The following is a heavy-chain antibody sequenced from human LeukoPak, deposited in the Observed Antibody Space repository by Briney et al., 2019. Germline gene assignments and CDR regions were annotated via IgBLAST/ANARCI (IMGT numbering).Heavy chain of an antibody. CDR2: ISYDGSNK. Sequence: GGSLRLSCAASGFTFSSYWMHWVRQAPGKGLEWVAVISYDGSNKYYADSVKGRFTISRDNSKNTLYLQMNSLRAEDTAVYYCARDPSGVRDPPLYYFDYWGQGTLVTVSS. CDR1: GFTFSSYW. J-gene: IGHJ4*02. D-gene: IGHD3-3*01. V-gene: IGHV3-30*03. CDR3: ARDPSGVRDPPLYYFDY.